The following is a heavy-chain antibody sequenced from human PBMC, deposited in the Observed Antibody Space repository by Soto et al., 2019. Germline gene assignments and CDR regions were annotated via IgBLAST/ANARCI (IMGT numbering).Heavy chain of an antibody. V-gene: IGHV4-4*02. J-gene: IGHJ4*02. Sequence: QVQLQESGPGLVKPSGTLSLTCAVSGGSISSSNWWSWVRQPPGKGLEWIGEIYHSGSTNYNPSLKSRVTISVDKSKNQFSLKLGSGTAADTAVYYCATHPTYYYDSSGYSFDYWGQGTLVTVSS. D-gene: IGHD3-22*01. CDR3: ATHPTYYYDSSGYSFDY. CDR2: IYHSGST. CDR1: GGSISSSNW.